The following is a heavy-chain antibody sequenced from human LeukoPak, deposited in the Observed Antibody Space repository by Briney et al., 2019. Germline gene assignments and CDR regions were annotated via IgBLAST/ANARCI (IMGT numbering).Heavy chain of an antibody. J-gene: IGHJ4*02. CDR3: ARADYGGNDY. Sequence: GSLRLSCAASGFTFSSYAMHWVRQAPGKGLEYVSAISSNGGSTYYANSVKGRFTISRDNPKNTLYLQMDSLRAEDMAVYYCARADYGGNDYWGQGTLVTVSS. CDR1: GFTFSSYA. CDR2: ISSNGGST. V-gene: IGHV3-64*01. D-gene: IGHD4-23*01.